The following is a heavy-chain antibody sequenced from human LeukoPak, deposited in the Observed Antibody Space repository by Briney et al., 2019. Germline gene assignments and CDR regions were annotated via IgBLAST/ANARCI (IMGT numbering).Heavy chain of an antibody. V-gene: IGHV3-9*01. D-gene: IGHD6-19*01. CDR3: AKDMIAVAGRYYFDY. J-gene: IGHJ4*02. CDR2: ISWNGGSI. Sequence: GGSLRLSCAASGFTFDDYAMHWVRQAPGKGLEWVSGISWNGGSIGYADSVKGRFTISRDNAKNSLYLQMNSLRAEDTALYYCAKDMIAVAGRYYFDYWGQGTLVTVSS. CDR1: GFTFDDYA.